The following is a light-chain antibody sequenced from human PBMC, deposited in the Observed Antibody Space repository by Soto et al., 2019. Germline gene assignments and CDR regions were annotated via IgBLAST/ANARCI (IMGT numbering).Light chain of an antibody. CDR2: GTS. J-gene: IGKJ2*01. Sequence: ENVLTQSPGTLSLSPLEIATLSFMASQSVSSYSLAWYQQKPGQAPRLVMYGTSNRATGIPDRFSGSGSGTDFTLTISRLEPEDFAVYYCQQYGNSPPTFGQGTKVDIK. CDR3: QQYGNSPPT. V-gene: IGKV3-20*01. CDR1: QSVSSYS.